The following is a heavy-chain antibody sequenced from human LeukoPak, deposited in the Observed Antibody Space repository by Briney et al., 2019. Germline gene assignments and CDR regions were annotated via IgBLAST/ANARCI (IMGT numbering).Heavy chain of an antibody. CDR1: GGSISSSSYY. V-gene: IGHV4-39*01. D-gene: IGHD3-22*01. J-gene: IGHJ3*02. Sequence: PSETLSLTCTLSGGSISSSSYYWGWIRRPPGKGLEWIGSIYYSGSTYYNPSLKSRVTISVDTSKNQFSLKLSSVTAADTAVYYCATHYYDSSGYWNAFDIWGQGTMVTVSS. CDR3: ATHYYDSSGYWNAFDI. CDR2: IYYSGST.